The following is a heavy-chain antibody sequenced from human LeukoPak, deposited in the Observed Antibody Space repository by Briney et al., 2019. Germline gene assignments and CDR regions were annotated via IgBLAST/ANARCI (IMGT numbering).Heavy chain of an antibody. CDR2: IGTAGDT. CDR1: GFTFSSYD. D-gene: IGHD1-26*01. Sequence: PGGSLRLSCAASGFTFSSYDMHWVRQATGKGLEWVSAIGTAGDTYYPGSVKGRFTISRENAKNTLYLQMNSLRAEDTAVYYCAKTGMGATPCGLCYVYWGQGTLVTVSS. CDR3: AKTGMGATPCGLCYVY. V-gene: IGHV3-13*01. J-gene: IGHJ4*02.